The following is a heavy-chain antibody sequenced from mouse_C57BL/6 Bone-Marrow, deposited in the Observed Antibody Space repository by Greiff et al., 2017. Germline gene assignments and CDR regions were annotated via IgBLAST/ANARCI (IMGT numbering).Heavy chain of an antibody. CDR2: IYPRSGNT. J-gene: IGHJ2*01. CDR3: ARERAYGNFDY. V-gene: IGHV1-81*01. CDR1: GYTFTSYG. Sequence: VQVVESGAELARPGASVKLSCKASGYTFTSYGISWVKQRTGQGLEWIGEIYPRSGNTYYNEKFKGKATLTADKSSSTAYMELRSLTSEDSAVYFCARERAYGNFDYWGQGTTLTVSS. D-gene: IGHD2-1*01.